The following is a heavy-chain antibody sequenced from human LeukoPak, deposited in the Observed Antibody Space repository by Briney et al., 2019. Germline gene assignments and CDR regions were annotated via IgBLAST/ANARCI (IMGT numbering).Heavy chain of an antibody. D-gene: IGHD3-16*01. CDR1: GGTFTSYD. CDR2: MNPNSGNT. V-gene: IGHV1-8*01. Sequence: ASVKVSCKASGGTFTSYDINWMRQATGQGLEWMGWMNPNSGNTGYAQKFQGRVTMTRNTSISTAYMELSSLRSEDTAVYYCAMGDPHYGMDVWGQGTTVTVSS. CDR3: AMGDPHYGMDV. J-gene: IGHJ6*02.